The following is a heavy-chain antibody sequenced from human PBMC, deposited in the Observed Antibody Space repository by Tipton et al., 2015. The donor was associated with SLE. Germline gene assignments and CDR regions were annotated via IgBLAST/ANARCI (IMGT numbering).Heavy chain of an antibody. V-gene: IGHV4-59*01. J-gene: IGHJ6*02. D-gene: IGHD2-21*01. CDR1: AGSISSYY. CDR3: ARCGGGYGMDV. CDR2: IYYSGST. Sequence: TLSLTCTVSAGSISSYYWSWIRQPPGKGLEWIGYIYYSGSTNYNPSLMSRVTISVDTSKNQFTLKLNSVTTADTAVYYCARCGGGYGMDVWGQGTTVTVSS.